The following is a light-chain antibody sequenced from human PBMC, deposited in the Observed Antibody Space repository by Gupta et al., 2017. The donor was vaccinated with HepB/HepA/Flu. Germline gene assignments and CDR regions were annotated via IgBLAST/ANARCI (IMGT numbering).Light chain of an antibody. V-gene: IGKV3-20*01. CDR1: QSISDAF. CDR3: QQEGNADDT. J-gene: IGKJ1*01. CDR2: GTS. Sequence: EIVLTQSPGTLSLSPGERATLSCRASQSISDAFLAWYQQKPGQAPRLLIYGTSSRATGIPDRFTGSGSGTDFTLTISRLEPEDIAVYYCQQEGNADDTFGQGTKVEIK.